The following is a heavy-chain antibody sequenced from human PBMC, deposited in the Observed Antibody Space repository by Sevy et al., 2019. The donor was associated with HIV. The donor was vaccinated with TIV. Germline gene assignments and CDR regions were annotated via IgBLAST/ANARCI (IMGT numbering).Heavy chain of an antibody. Sequence: GGSLRLSCAASGFTFNSYGMHWVRQAPGKGLEWVALISYNATKKYYAHSVKGRFTISRDNSKNTLYLHMNSLRAEDTAVYYCAKDPGYNYGYFDYWGQGTLVTVSS. V-gene: IGHV3-30*18. J-gene: IGHJ4*02. D-gene: IGHD5-18*01. CDR1: GFTFNSYG. CDR2: ISYNATKK. CDR3: AKDPGYNYGYFDY.